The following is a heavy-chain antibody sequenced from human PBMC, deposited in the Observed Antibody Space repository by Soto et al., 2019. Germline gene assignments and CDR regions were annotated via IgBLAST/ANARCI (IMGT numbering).Heavy chain of an antibody. CDR1: GGSISCYY. CDR2: FYSSVNS. V-gene: IGHV4-4*07. CDR3: ARDSSGYYMFDL. D-gene: IGHD3-22*01. J-gene: IGHJ5*02. Sequence: PSETLSRTCIVSGGSISCYYWSWIRQPAGRGLEWIGRFYSSVNSNYNPSLKSRVTMSVDTSKNQFSLRVSSVTAADTAVYYCARDSSGYYMFDLWGQGTLVTVSS.